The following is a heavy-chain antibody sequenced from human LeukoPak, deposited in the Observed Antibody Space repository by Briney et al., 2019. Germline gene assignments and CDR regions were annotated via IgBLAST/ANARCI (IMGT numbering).Heavy chain of an antibody. D-gene: IGHD6-13*01. CDR2: IYTSGST. Sequence: SETLSLTCTVSGGSISSYCWSWIRQPAGKGLEWIGRIYTSGSTNYNPSLKSRVTMSVDTSKNQFSLKLSSVTAADTAVYYCARDSPQQLVHGVGYYYYYMDVWGKGTTVTISS. CDR1: GGSISSYC. CDR3: ARDSPQQLVHGVGYYYYYMDV. V-gene: IGHV4-4*07. J-gene: IGHJ6*03.